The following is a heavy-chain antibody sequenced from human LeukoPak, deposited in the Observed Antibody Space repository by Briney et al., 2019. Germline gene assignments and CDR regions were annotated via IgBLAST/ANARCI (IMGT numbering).Heavy chain of an antibody. CDR2: ISYDGSNK. CDR3: AKDLRMGNFDWSRYYFDY. D-gene: IGHD3-9*01. Sequence: GGSLRLSCAASGFTFSSYGIHWVRQAPGKGLEWVAVISYDGSNKYYADSVKGRFTISRDNSKNTLFLQMNSLRAEDTAVHYCAKDLRMGNFDWSRYYFDYWGQGTLVTVSS. J-gene: IGHJ4*02. V-gene: IGHV3-30*18. CDR1: GFTFSSYG.